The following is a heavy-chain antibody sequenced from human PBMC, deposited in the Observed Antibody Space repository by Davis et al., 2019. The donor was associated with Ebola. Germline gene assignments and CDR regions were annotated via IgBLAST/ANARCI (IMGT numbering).Heavy chain of an antibody. CDR3: ARFIGRALVVAATGRDLYYYYGMDV. CDR2: INPNSGGT. Sequence: ASVKVSCKASGYTFTSYYMHWVRQAPGQGLEWMGWINPNSGGTNYAQKFQGWVTMTRDTSISTAYMELSRMRSDDTAVYYCARFIGRALVVAATGRDLYYYYGMDVWGQGTTVTVSS. V-gene: IGHV1-2*04. CDR1: GYTFTSYY. D-gene: IGHD2-15*01. J-gene: IGHJ6*02.